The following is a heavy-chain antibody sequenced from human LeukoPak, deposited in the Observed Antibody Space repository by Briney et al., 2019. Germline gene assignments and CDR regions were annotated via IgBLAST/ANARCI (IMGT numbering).Heavy chain of an antibody. Sequence: SETLSLTCTVSGGSISSYYWSWIRQPPGKGLEWIGYIYYSGSTNYNPSLKSRVTISVDTSKNQFSLKLSSVTAADTAVYYCAGYSSGWYASNWFVPWGQGTLVTVSS. CDR1: GGSISSYY. CDR2: IYYSGST. CDR3: AGYSSGWYASNWFVP. D-gene: IGHD6-19*01. V-gene: IGHV4-59*08. J-gene: IGHJ5*02.